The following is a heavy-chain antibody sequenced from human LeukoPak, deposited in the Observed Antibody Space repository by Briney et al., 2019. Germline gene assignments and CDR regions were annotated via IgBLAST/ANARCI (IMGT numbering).Heavy chain of an antibody. CDR2: IYYSGST. V-gene: IGHV4-39*01. J-gene: IGHJ4*02. Sequence: SETLSLTCTVSGGSISSSSYYWGWIRQPPGKGLEWIGSIYYSGSTYYNPSLKSRVTISVDTSKNQFSLKLSSVTAADTAVYYCARAGFQWLVRGDFDYWGQGTLVTVSS. CDR3: ARAGFQWLVRGDFDY. D-gene: IGHD6-19*01. CDR1: GGSISSSSYY.